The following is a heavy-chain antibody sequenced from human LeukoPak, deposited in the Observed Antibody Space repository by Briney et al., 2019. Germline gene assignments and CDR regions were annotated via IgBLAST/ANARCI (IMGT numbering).Heavy chain of an antibody. V-gene: IGHV3-21*01. D-gene: IGHD6-19*01. CDR3: ARIMYSSGWMPFDY. CDR1: GFTFSSYS. Sequence: GGSLRLSCAASGFTFSSYSMNWVRQAPGKGLEWVSSISSSSSYIYYADSVKGRFTISRDNAKNSLYLQMNSPRAEDTAVYYCARIMYSSGWMPFDYWGQGALVTVSS. J-gene: IGHJ4*02. CDR2: ISSSSSYI.